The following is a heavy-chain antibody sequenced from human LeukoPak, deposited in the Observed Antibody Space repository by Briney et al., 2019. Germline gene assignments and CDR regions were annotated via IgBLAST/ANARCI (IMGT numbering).Heavy chain of an antibody. D-gene: IGHD5-12*01. V-gene: IGHV3-48*01. Sequence: GGSLRLSCAASGFTFSSYSMNWVRQAPGKGLEWVSYISSSSSTIYYADSVKGRFTISRDNAKNSLYLQMNSLRAEDTAVYYCARGPPGFEGLRLRYFDLWGRGTLVTVSS. CDR2: ISSSSSTI. CDR1: GFTFSSYS. CDR3: ARGPPGFEGLRLRYFDL. J-gene: IGHJ2*01.